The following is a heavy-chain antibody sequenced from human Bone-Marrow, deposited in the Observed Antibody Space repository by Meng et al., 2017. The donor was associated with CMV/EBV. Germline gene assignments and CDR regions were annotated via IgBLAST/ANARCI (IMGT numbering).Heavy chain of an antibody. CDR1: GGSFSGYY. Sequence: VRLRRLGAGPLKPSGTLSLTCAVYGGSFSGYYWSWIRQPPGKGLEWIGEINHSGSTNYNPSLKSRVTISVDTSKNQFSLKLSSVTAADTAVYYCCGRSRQLARVRPFDYWGQGTLVTVSS. D-gene: IGHD6-6*01. V-gene: IGHV4-34*01. CDR3: CGRSRQLARVRPFDY. J-gene: IGHJ4*02. CDR2: INHSGST.